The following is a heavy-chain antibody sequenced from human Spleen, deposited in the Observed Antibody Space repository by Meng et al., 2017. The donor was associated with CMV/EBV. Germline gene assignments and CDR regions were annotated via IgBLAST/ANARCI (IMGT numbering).Heavy chain of an antibody. D-gene: IGHD3-3*01. Sequence: FIFDAYPMHWVRQAPGKGLEWVALISNDGSNKHYADSVKSRFTVSRDSSKNTLYLQMNSLRGDDTAVYYCARDRVPGYDVWSGYFELFWGQGTLVTVSS. V-gene: IGHV3-30*04. J-gene: IGHJ4*02. CDR2: ISNDGSNK. CDR3: ARDRVPGYDVWSGYFELF. CDR1: FIFDAYP.